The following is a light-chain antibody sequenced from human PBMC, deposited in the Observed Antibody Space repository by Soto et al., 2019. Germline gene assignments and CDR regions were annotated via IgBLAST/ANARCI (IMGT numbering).Light chain of an antibody. Sequence: EKVMTQAPPTLSVSPGGRATLSRRASQTVSSNLAWYQPKPGQAPRLLIYEASTRATGIPARFSGSGSGTEFTLTISSLQSEDFAVYYCQQYKNWPPITFGQGTRLEI. CDR3: QQYKNWPPIT. V-gene: IGKV3-15*01. CDR1: QTVSSN. J-gene: IGKJ5*01. CDR2: EAS.